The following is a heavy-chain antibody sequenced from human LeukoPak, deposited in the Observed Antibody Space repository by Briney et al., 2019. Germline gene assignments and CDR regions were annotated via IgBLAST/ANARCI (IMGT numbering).Heavy chain of an antibody. CDR2: IYYSGST. J-gene: IGHJ4*02. Sequence: SETLSLTCTVSGGSISRYYWSWIRQPPGKGLEWIGYIYYSGSTNYNPSLKSRVTISVDTSKNQFSLKLSSVTAADTAVYYCARGDGYISFDYWGQGTLVTVSS. V-gene: IGHV4-59*01. CDR3: ARGDGYISFDY. CDR1: GGSISRYY. D-gene: IGHD5-24*01.